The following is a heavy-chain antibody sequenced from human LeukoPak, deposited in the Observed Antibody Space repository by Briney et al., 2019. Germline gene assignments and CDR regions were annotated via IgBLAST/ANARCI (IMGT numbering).Heavy chain of an antibody. Sequence: GGSLRLSCAASGFTFSSYWMHWVRHAPGKGLVWVSRINTDGSSTSYADSVKGRFTISRDNAKNSLYLQMNSLRAEDTAVYYCARVRGSRGYYDSRGDYFDYWGQGTLVTVSS. J-gene: IGHJ4*02. D-gene: IGHD3-22*01. CDR3: ARVRGSRGYYDSRGDYFDY. V-gene: IGHV3-74*01. CDR1: GFTFSSYW. CDR2: INTDGSST.